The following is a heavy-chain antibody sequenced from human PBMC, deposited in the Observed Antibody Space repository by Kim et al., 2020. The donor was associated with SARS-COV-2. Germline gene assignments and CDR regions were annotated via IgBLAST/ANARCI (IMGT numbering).Heavy chain of an antibody. CDR3: ARGGGSHKATLAPYYYYYIDV. CDR1: GGSFSGYY. V-gene: IGHV4-34*01. J-gene: IGHJ6*03. Sequence: SETLSLTCAVYGGSFSGYYWSWIRQPPGKGLEWIGEINHSGSTNYNPSLKSRVTISVDTSKNQFSLKLSSVTAADTAVYYCARGGGSHKATLAPYYYYYIDVWGKGTTVTVSS. D-gene: IGHD1-1*01. CDR2: INHSGST.